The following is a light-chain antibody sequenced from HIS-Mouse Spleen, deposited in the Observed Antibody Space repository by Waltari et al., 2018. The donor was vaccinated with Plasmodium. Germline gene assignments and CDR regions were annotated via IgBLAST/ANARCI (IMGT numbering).Light chain of an antibody. J-gene: IGLJ3*02. V-gene: IGLV3-10*01. Sequence: SYELTQPPSVSVSPGQTARITCSGDALPKKYAYWYQQKSGQGPVLVIYEDSKRPSGIPDRFSGSSSGTMATLTISGAQVEDEADYYCYSTDSSGNHRVFGGGTKLTVL. CDR1: ALPKKY. CDR2: EDS. CDR3: YSTDSSGNHRV.